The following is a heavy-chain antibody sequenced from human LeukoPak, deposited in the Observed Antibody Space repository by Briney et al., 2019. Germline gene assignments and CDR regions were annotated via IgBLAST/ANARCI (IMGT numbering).Heavy chain of an antibody. Sequence: GGSLRLSCAASGFIVSSNYMSWVRQAPGKGLEWVSVIYSGGSTYYADSVKGRFTISRDNAKNLLYLQMNSLRAEDTAVYYCVLAVDYWGQGTLVTVSS. D-gene: IGHD1-26*01. J-gene: IGHJ4*02. V-gene: IGHV3-66*01. CDR1: GFIVSSNY. CDR2: IYSGGST. CDR3: VLAVDY.